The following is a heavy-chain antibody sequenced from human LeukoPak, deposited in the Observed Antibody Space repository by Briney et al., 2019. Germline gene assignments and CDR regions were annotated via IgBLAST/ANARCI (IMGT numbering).Heavy chain of an antibody. J-gene: IGHJ4*02. Sequence: ASVKVSCKASGYTFTGYYMHWVRQAPGQGLEWMGWINPNSGGTNYAQKFQGRVTMTRDTSISTAYMELSRLRSDDTAVYYCAREVVAVDTAMVYYFDYWGQGTLVTVSS. CDR2: INPNSGGT. CDR3: AREVVAVDTAMVYYFDY. V-gene: IGHV1-2*02. CDR1: GYTFTGYY. D-gene: IGHD5-18*01.